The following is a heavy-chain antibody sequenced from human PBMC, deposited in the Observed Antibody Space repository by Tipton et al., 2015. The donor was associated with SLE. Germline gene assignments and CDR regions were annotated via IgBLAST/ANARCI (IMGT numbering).Heavy chain of an antibody. V-gene: IGHV4-39*07. J-gene: IGHJ4*02. CDR2: MYYSGST. CDR3: ARQGTGLSYD. Sequence: TLSLTCTVSGGSISDSTVYWAWIRQPPGKGLEWIGSMYYSGSTYYNPSLKSRVTISVDTPKNQFSLKLSSVTAADTAVYYCARQGTGLSYDWGQGTLVTVSS. CDR1: GGSISDSTVY. D-gene: IGHD1-1*01.